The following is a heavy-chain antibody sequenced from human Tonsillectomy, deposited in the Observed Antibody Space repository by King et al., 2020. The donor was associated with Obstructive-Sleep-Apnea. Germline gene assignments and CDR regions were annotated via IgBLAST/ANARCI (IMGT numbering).Heavy chain of an antibody. CDR2: ISYSGGIP. V-gene: IGHV3-11*01. J-gene: IGHJ5*02. Sequence: VQLVGSGGGLVKPGGSLRLSCAASGFTFSDYYMSRIRQAPGEGVGGVSSISYSGGIPYHANTVKGRCTISRDNAKNSLHLQMNSLGAEDTAEDYCARKARDHNWFDPWGQGTLVTVSS. CDR3: ARKARDHNWFDP. CDR1: GFTFSDYY.